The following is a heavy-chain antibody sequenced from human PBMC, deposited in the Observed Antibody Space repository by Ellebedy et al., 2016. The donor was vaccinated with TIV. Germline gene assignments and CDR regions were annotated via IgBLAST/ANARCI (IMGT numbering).Heavy chain of an antibody. CDR2: LWYDGSSK. D-gene: IGHD6-6*01. V-gene: IGHV3-33*01. J-gene: IGHJ4*02. CDR1: GFSFSSYG. Sequence: GESLKISXAASGFSFSSYGMHWVRQAPGKGLEWVSSLWYDGSSKHYSESVKGRFTISRDNSKNILYLQMHGLRGEDTAVYYCAREAFSSSLDYWGQGTLVTVSS. CDR3: AREAFSSSLDY.